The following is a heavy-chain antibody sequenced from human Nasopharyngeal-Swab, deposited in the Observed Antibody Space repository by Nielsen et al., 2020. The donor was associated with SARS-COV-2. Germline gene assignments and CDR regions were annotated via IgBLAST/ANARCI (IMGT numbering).Heavy chain of an antibody. V-gene: IGHV4-34*01. CDR3: ARGLRKVPIFPASQYYFDY. CDR2: INDSGST. CDR1: GGFFRGFY. D-gene: IGHD3-9*01. Sequence: SETLSLTCAVYGGFFRGFYWSWIRQPPGKGLEWIGEINDSGSTNYNPSLTSRVTMSVDTSKSQFSLTLNSVTAADTAVYYCARGLRKVPIFPASQYYFDYWGQGTLVTVSS. J-gene: IGHJ4*02.